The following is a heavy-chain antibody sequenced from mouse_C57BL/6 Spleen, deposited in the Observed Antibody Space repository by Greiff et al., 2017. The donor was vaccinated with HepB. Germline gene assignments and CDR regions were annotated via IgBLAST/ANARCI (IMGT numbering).Heavy chain of an antibody. J-gene: IGHJ2*01. CDR2: ISSGGDYI. V-gene: IGHV5-9-1*02. Sequence: DVQLVESGEGLVKPGGSLKLSCAASGFTFSSYAMSWVRQTPEKRLEWVAYISSGGDYIYYADTVKGRFTISRDNARNTLYLQMSSLKSEDTAMYYCTRGGDSNYDLYYFDYWGQGTTLTVSS. CDR1: GFTFSSYA. CDR3: TRGGDSNYDLYYFDY. D-gene: IGHD2-5*01.